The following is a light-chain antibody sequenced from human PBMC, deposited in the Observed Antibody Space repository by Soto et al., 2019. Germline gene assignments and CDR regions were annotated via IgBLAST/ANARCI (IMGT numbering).Light chain of an antibody. CDR3: QQGNT. CDR2: DAS. Sequence: EIVLTQSPATLSLSPGERATLSCRASQSVSTYLAWYQQKPGQAPRLLIYDASNRATGIPDRFSGSGSGTDLTLTISSLEPEDFAVYYCQQGNTFGQGTRLEIK. V-gene: IGKV3-11*01. J-gene: IGKJ5*01. CDR1: QSVSTY.